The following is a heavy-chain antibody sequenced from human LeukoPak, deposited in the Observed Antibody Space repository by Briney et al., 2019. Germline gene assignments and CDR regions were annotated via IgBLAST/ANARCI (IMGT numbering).Heavy chain of an antibody. CDR3: ARATRDDIDY. CDR1: GGSISSYY. J-gene: IGHJ4*02. Sequence: PSETLSLTCNVSGGSISSYYWSWIRQPAGKGLEWIGRINTSGTSNYNPSLRSRVTMSVDTSKNQFSLNLTSVTAADTAVYYCARATRDDIDYWGQGTLVTVSS. D-gene: IGHD5-24*01. V-gene: IGHV4-4*07. CDR2: INTSGTS.